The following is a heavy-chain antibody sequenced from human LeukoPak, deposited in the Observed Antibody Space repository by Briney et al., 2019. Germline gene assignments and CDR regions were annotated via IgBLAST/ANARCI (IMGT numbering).Heavy chain of an antibody. CDR1: GYTFTSYD. CDR3: ARPYVWGSYRYSGFDY. V-gene: IGHV1-8*01. J-gene: IGHJ4*02. Sequence: ASVKVSCKASGYTFTSYDFNWVRQATGQGLEWMGWMNPNSGNTGYAQKFQGRVTMTRNTSISTAYLELSSLRSEDTAVYYCARPYVWGSYRYSGFDYWGQGTLVTVSS. D-gene: IGHD3-16*02. CDR2: MNPNSGNT.